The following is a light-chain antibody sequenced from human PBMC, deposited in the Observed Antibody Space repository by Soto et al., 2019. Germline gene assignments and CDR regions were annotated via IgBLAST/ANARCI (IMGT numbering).Light chain of an antibody. CDR3: QHYGSSLWT. J-gene: IGKJ1*01. CDR2: GAS. Sequence: DIVLTQSPGTLSLSPGERATLSCRASQSVTGTYLAWYQQKPGQAPRLLVYGASRRATGIPDRFSGSGSGTDFTLTISRLEPEDFAVYSCQHYGSSLWTFGQGTKVEIK. V-gene: IGKV3-20*01. CDR1: QSVTGTY.